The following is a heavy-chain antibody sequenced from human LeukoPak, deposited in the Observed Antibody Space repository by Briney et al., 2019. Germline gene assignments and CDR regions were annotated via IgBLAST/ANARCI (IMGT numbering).Heavy chain of an antibody. J-gene: IGHJ6*02. Sequence: GASVKVSCKASGYTFTGYYMHWVRQAPGQGLEWMGWINPNSGGTNYAQKFQGRVTMTRDTSISTAYMELSRLRSDDTAVYYCARLGFLEWLPRREYYYYYGMDVWGQGTTVTVSS. V-gene: IGHV1-2*02. D-gene: IGHD3-3*01. CDR3: ARLGFLEWLPRREYYYYYGMDV. CDR1: GYTFTGYY. CDR2: INPNSGGT.